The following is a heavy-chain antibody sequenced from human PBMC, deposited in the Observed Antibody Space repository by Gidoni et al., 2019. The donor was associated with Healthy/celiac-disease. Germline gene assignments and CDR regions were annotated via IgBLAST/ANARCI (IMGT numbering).Heavy chain of an antibody. CDR2: ISGSGGST. D-gene: IGHD2-2*01. J-gene: IGHJ6*02. CDR3: AKAGGPIVVVPAAAYYYYGMDV. V-gene: IGHV3-23*01. Sequence: EVQLLESGGGLVQPGGSLRLSCAASGFTFSSYAMSWVRQAPGKGLEWVSAISGSGGSTYYADSVKGRFTISRDNSKNTLYLQMNSLRAEDTAVYYCAKAGGPIVVVPAAAYYYYGMDVWGQGTTVTVSS. CDR1: GFTFSSYA.